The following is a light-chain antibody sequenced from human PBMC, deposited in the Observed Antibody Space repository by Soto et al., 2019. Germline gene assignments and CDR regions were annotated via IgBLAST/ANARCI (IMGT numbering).Light chain of an antibody. J-gene: IGLJ2*01. CDR3: LSFDSSLSVV. Sequence: QSVLTQPPSVSGAPGQRVTISCTGSSSNIGAGYDVHWYQQLPGRAPKLLIYGNTNRPSGVPDRFSGSKSGTSASLAITGLHAEDGADYYCLSFDSSLSVVFGGGTKLTVL. V-gene: IGLV1-40*01. CDR1: SSNIGAGYD. CDR2: GNT.